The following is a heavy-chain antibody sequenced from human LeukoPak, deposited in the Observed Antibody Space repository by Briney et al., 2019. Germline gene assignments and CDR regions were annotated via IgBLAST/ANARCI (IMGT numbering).Heavy chain of an antibody. CDR2: ISSDGDST. V-gene: IGHV3-74*01. CDR3: ARVATPGGAFDL. D-gene: IGHD5-12*01. CDR1: GFTSSNYW. J-gene: IGHJ3*01. Sequence: PGGSLRLSCAASGFTSSNYWMHCVRHAPGKGLVWVSRISSDGDSTSYADSVKGRFTISRDNAKNTLYLQMNSLRAEDTAVYYCARVATPGGAFDLWGQGTMVTVSS.